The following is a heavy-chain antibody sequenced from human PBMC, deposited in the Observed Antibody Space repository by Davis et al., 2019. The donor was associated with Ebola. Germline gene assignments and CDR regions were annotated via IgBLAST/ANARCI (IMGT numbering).Heavy chain of an antibody. CDR1: GFTFSDYY. CDR2: ISSSGSTI. CDR3: ARVRCSGTSCYSPYYYGMDV. J-gene: IGHJ6*02. V-gene: IGHV3-11*04. D-gene: IGHD2-15*01. Sequence: GGSLRLSCAASGFTFSDYYMSWIRQAPGKGLEWVSYISSSGSTIYYADSVKGRFTISRDNAKSSLYLQMNSLGAEDTALYYCARVRCSGTSCYSPYYYGMDVWGQGTTVTVSS.